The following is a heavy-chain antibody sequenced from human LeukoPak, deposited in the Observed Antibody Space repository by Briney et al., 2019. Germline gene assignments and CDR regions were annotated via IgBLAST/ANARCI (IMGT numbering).Heavy chain of an antibody. CDR2: ISSSSYI. CDR3: ARIIQLPL. Sequence: GRSLRLSCAASGFTFSSYSMNWVRPAPGKGLEWVSSISSSSYIYYADSVKGRLTISRDNAKNSLYLQMNSLRAEDTAVYYCARIIQLPLWGQGTLVTVSS. CDR1: GFTFSSYS. J-gene: IGHJ4*02. V-gene: IGHV3-21*01. D-gene: IGHD2-2*01.